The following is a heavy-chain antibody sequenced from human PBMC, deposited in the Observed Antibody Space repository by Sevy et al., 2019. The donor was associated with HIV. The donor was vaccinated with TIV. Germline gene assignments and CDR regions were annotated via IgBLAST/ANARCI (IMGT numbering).Heavy chain of an antibody. CDR3: ARDGRGISAFDI. CDR2: ISGGGENT. CDR1: EFTFSSHA. Sequence: GGSLRLSCTASEFTFSSHAVAWVRQAPGKGLEWVSAISGGGENTHYADSVKGRFTISRDNFKNTLYLQMNSLRAEDTALYYCARDGRGISAFDIWGQGTMVTVSS. D-gene: IGHD3-3*02. J-gene: IGHJ3*02. V-gene: IGHV3-23*01.